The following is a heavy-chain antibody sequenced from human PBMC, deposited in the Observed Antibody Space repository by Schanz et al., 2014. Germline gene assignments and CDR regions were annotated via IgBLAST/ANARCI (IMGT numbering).Heavy chain of an antibody. J-gene: IGHJ5*02. D-gene: IGHD3-3*01. Sequence: QFQLVHSGAEVKKPGASVKVSCKASRYPFTAYYMHWVRQAPGQGLEWMGRISPSSGGTNYAQNFQGRVTMTKDTSINTGYMELSTLTSDDTAVYYCARESVSRTRLFDPWGQGTLVTVSS. CDR3: ARESVSRTRLFDP. CDR2: ISPSSGGT. CDR1: RYPFTAYY. V-gene: IGHV1-2*06.